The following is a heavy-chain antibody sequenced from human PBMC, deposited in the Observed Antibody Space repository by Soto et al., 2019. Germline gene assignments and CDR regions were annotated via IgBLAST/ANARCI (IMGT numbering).Heavy chain of an antibody. Sequence: GGSLRLSCAASGFTFSSYAMSWVRQAPGKGLEWVSAISGSGGSTYYADSVKGRFTISRDNSKNTLYLQMNSLRAEDRAVYYCAKKYLPYGSGIRGWFDPWGQGTLVTVSS. CDR2: ISGSGGST. CDR3: AKKYLPYGSGIRGWFDP. CDR1: GFTFSSYA. D-gene: IGHD3-10*01. J-gene: IGHJ5*02. V-gene: IGHV3-23*01.